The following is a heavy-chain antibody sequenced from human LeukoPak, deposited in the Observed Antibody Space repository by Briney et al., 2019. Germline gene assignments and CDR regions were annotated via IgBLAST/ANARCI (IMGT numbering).Heavy chain of an antibody. J-gene: IGHJ4*02. CDR2: ISFDGNNK. CDR1: GFTFSSHA. Sequence: GGSLRLSCTASGFTFSSHAFHWVRQAPGKGLEWVAVISFDGNNKYYADSVKGRFTISRDNAKNSLYLQMNSLRAEDTAVYYCARDPRKQLVPDYWGQGTLVTVSS. V-gene: IGHV3-30-3*01. D-gene: IGHD6-6*01. CDR3: ARDPRKQLVPDY.